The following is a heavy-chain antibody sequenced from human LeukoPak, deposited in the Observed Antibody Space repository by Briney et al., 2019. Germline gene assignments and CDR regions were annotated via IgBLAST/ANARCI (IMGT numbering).Heavy chain of an antibody. CDR2: ISSSSSYI. D-gene: IGHD6-19*01. J-gene: IGHJ4*02. Sequence: PGGSLRLSCAASGSTFSSYAMSWVRQAPGKGLEWVSAISSSSSYIYYADSVKGRFTISRDNAKNSLYLQMNSLRAEDTAVYYCARDKQWLVGYFDYWGQGTLVTVSS. V-gene: IGHV3-21*01. CDR1: GSTFSSYA. CDR3: ARDKQWLVGYFDY.